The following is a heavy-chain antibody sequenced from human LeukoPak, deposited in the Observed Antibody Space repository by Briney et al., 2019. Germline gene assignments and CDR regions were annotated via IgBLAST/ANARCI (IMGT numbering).Heavy chain of an antibody. Sequence: GGSLRLSCAASGFTVSSNYMSWVRLAPGKGLEWVSIIYSDGSTYYADSVKGRFTISRDNSKNTLYLQMDSLRADDAAVYYCAKDADTATIIYWYFDLWGRGTLVTVSS. J-gene: IGHJ2*01. D-gene: IGHD5-18*01. CDR3: AKDADTATIIYWYFDL. V-gene: IGHV3-66*01. CDR1: GFTVSSNY. CDR2: IYSDGST.